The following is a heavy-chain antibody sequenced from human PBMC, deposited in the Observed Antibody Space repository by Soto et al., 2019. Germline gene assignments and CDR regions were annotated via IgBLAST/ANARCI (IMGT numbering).Heavy chain of an antibody. V-gene: IGHV3-48*01. CDR3: ARCLTSTMSLDS. CDR1: GFTFNTYS. CDR2: ISSGSSTI. D-gene: IGHD3-9*01. Sequence: GGSLRLSCAASGFTFNTYSMNWVRQAPGKGLEWISYISSGSSTIYYADSVKGRFTISRDNAKNSLYLQMISPRADDTAVYYCARCLTSTMSLDSWGQGTLVTVSS. J-gene: IGHJ4*02.